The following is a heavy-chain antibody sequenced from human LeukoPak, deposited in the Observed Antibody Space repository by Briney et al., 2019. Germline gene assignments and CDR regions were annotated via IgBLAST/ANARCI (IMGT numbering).Heavy chain of an antibody. D-gene: IGHD6-25*01. J-gene: IGHJ6*02. CDR3: AKSKRHYYYYGMDV. CDR2: ISGSGGST. V-gene: IGHV3-23*01. Sequence: PGGSLRLSCAASGFTFSSYAMSWVRQAPGKGLEWVSAISGSGGSTYYADSVKGRFTISRDNSKNTLYLQMNSLRAEDTAVYYCAKSKRHYYYYGMDVWGQGTTVTVSS. CDR1: GFTFSSYA.